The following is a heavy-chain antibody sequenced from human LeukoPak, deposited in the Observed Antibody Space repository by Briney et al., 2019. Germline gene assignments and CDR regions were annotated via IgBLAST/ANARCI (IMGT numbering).Heavy chain of an antibody. Sequence: GGSLRLSCAASGFTFSSYGMHWVRQAPGKGLEWVAVISYDGSNKYYADSVKGRFTISRDNSKNTLYLQMNSLRAEDTAVYYCAKARSYCSGDSCYYYFDYWGQGTLVTVSS. D-gene: IGHD2-15*01. CDR3: AKARSYCSGDSCYYYFDY. CDR2: ISYDGSNK. V-gene: IGHV3-30*18. CDR1: GFTFSSYG. J-gene: IGHJ4*02.